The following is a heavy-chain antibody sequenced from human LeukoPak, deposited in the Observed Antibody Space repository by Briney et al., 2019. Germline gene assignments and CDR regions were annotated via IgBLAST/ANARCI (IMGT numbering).Heavy chain of an antibody. D-gene: IGHD5-18*01. J-gene: IGHJ4*02. CDR2: INPNSGGT. Sequence: ASVKVSCKASGYTFTGYYMHWVRPAPGQGLEWMGWINPNSGGTNYAQKFQGRVTMTRDTSISTAYMELSRLRSDDTAVYYCARGGYSYGTPFDYWGQGTLVTVSS. CDR1: GYTFTGYY. V-gene: IGHV1-2*02. CDR3: ARGGYSYGTPFDY.